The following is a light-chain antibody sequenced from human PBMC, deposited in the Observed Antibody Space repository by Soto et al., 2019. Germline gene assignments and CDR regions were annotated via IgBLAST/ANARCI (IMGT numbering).Light chain of an antibody. CDR1: QTINNN. V-gene: IGKV3-15*01. CDR3: QQYNNWPQT. CDR2: GAS. J-gene: IGKJ1*01. Sequence: VMTQAPATLSVSPVERSILSLRASQTINNNVAWYQLKDGQVPRLLIYGASTRATDIPARFSGSGSGTEFTLTISSLQSEDFAEYHCQQYNNWPQTFGQGTKVDIK.